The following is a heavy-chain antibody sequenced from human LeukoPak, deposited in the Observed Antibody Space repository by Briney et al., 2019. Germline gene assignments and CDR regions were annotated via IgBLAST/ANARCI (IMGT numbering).Heavy chain of an antibody. CDR3: ARERTLTSCYDY. J-gene: IGHJ4*02. CDR1: GYTFTGYY. V-gene: IGHV1-2*02. CDR2: INPHSGGT. Sequence: GASVKVSCKASGYTFTGYYMHWVRQAPGQGLEWMGWINPHSGGTNYAQKFQGRVTMTRDTSISTAYMELSRLRSDDTAVYYCARERTLTSCYDYWGQGTLVTVSS. D-gene: IGHD2-15*01.